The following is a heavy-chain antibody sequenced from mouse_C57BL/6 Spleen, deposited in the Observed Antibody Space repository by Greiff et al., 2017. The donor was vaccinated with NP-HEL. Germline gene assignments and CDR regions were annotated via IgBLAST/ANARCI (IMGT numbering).Heavy chain of an antibody. D-gene: IGHD1-1*01. V-gene: IGHV1-22*01. CDR3: ARGGYCGLSYWFAY. J-gene: IGHJ3*01. CDR1: GYTFTDYN. Sequence: EVQLQESGPELVKPGASVKMSCKASGYTFTDYNMHWVKQSHGKSLEWIGYINPNNGGTSYNQKFKGKATLTVDKSSSTAYMELRSLTSEDSAVYYCARGGYCGLSYWFAYWGQGTLVTVSA. CDR2: INPNNGGT.